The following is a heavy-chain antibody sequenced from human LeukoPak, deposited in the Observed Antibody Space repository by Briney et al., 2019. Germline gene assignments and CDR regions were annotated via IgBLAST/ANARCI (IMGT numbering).Heavy chain of an antibody. V-gene: IGHV3-23*01. CDR1: GFTFSSYG. D-gene: IGHD1-26*01. Sequence: PGGSLRLSCAASGFTFSSYGMTWVRQAPGKGLQWVSTIRGDGGNTHYADSAQGRFTISRDNSKNTLYLQMNSPRAEDTAVYYCARDVGGTSFFDYWGQGTLVTVSS. CDR3: ARDVGGTSFFDY. J-gene: IGHJ4*02. CDR2: IRGDGGNT.